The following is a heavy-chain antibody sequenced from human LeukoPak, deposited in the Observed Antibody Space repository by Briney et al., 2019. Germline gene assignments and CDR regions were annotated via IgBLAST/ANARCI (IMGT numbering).Heavy chain of an antibody. CDR3: ARDLPDMVMTGYRYYYYYGMDV. Sequence: ASVKVSCKASGYTFTSYYMHWVRQAPGQGLEWMGIINPSGGSTSYAQKFQGRVTMTRDTSTSTVYMELSGLRSEDTAVYYCARDLPDMVMTGYRYYYYYGMDVWGKGTTVTVSS. V-gene: IGHV1-46*01. CDR2: INPSGGST. CDR1: GYTFTSYY. D-gene: IGHD3-9*01. J-gene: IGHJ6*04.